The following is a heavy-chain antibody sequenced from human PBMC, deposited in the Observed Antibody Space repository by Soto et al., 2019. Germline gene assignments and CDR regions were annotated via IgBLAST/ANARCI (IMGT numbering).Heavy chain of an antibody. J-gene: IGHJ6*03. CDR3: ARDTGDYSIYYYYYMDV. Sequence: GGSLRLSCAASGFTFSSYSMNWVRQAPGKGLEWVSSISSSSSYIYYADSVKGRFTISRDNAKNSLYLQMNSLRAEDTAVYYCARDTGDYSIYYYYYMDVWGKGTTVTVSS. CDR1: GFTFSSYS. V-gene: IGHV3-21*01. CDR2: ISSSSSYI. D-gene: IGHD4-17*01.